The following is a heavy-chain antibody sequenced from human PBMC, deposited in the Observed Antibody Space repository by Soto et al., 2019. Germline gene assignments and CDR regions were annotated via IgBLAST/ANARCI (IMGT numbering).Heavy chain of an antibody. CDR2: IWPGDSES. J-gene: IGHJ4*02. Sequence: EVQLEQSGAEVKQPGESLKISCKGSGYRFTTYWIGWVRQMPGKGLEWMGIIWPGDSESRYSPSFRGQVTMSVDKATNTAHLHWSSLQASDTAMYYCARSGVETAMAFDSWGQGTLVTVSS. D-gene: IGHD5-18*01. CDR3: ARSGVETAMAFDS. V-gene: IGHV5-51*01. CDR1: GYRFTTYW.